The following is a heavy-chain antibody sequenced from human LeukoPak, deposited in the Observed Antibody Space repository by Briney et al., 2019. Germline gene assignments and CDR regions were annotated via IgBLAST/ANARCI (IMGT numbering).Heavy chain of an antibody. CDR1: GGTFSSYA. J-gene: IGHJ6*02. D-gene: IGHD4-17*01. Sequence: ASVKVSCKASGGTFSSYAISWVRQAPGQGLEWMGGIIPIFGTANYAQKFQGRVTITADESTSTAYMELSRLRSDDTAVYYCARGPYGDYSYYYYGMDVWGQGTTVTVSS. V-gene: IGHV1-69*13. CDR3: ARGPYGDYSYYYYGMDV. CDR2: IIPIFGTA.